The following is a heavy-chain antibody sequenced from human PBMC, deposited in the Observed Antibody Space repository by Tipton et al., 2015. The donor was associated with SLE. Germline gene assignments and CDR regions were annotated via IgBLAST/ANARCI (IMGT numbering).Heavy chain of an antibody. V-gene: IGHV4-61*02. CDR1: GGSITRGSYF. CDR2: IYTSGST. D-gene: IGHD3-10*01. J-gene: IGHJ5*02. CDR3: ARAQRGLGFDP. Sequence: TLSLTCTVSGGSITRGSYFWNWIRQPAGKGLEWIGRIYTSGSTNYNPSLKSRVTISVDTSRNQFSLKLNSVTAADTAVYYCARAQRGLGFDPWGQGTLVTVSS.